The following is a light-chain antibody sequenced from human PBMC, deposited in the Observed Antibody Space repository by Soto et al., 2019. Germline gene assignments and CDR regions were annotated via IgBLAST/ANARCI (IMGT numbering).Light chain of an antibody. CDR1: HSISSW. J-gene: IGKJ1*01. V-gene: IGKV1-5*03. CDR3: QQDNSFIWK. Sequence: DIQMTQPPSTLSASVGDTVTIICRASHSISSWLAWYQQKGGKAPKLLISKASNLDSGVPSRFSGSGSGTEFNLTISSLKPEDFATYDCQQDNSFIWKVGRGTKVDI. CDR2: KAS.